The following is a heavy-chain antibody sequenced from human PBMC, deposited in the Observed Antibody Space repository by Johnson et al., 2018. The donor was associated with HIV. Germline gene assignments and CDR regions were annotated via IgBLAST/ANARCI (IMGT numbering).Heavy chain of an antibody. J-gene: IGHJ3*02. CDR2: IYSGGST. V-gene: IGHV3-66*01. D-gene: IGHD1-26*01. CDR3: ARGAANDAVDI. CDR1: GFTVSSNY. Sequence: VQLVESGGGLVQPGGSLRLSCAASGFTVSSNYMSWVRQAPGKGLEWVSVIYSGGSTYYADSVKGRFTISRDNSKNTLYHQMNSLRAEDTAVYYCARGAANDAVDIWGQGTMVTVSS.